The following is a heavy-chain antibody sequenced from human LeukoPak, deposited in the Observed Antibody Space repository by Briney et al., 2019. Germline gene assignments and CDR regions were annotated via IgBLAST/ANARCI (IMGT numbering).Heavy chain of an antibody. D-gene: IGHD2-15*01. Sequence: GESLKISCKGSGYSFTSYWIGWVRQMPGKGVEWMGIIYPGDSDTRYSPSFQGQVTISADKSISTAYLQWSSLKASDTAMYYCARRIGYCSGGSCYDNWFDPWGQGTLVTVSS. V-gene: IGHV5-51*01. CDR3: ARRIGYCSGGSCYDNWFDP. J-gene: IGHJ5*02. CDR2: IYPGDSDT. CDR1: GYSFTSYW.